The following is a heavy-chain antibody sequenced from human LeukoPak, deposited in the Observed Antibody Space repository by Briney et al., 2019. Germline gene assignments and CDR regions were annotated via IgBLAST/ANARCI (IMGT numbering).Heavy chain of an antibody. J-gene: IGHJ6*03. D-gene: IGHD3-10*01. CDR1: GFIFRTYS. Sequence: GGSLRLSCSASGFIFRTYSMHWVRQAPGKGMEYVSAISSNGRSTYYADSVQGRFTISRDDSKSTLYLQMDSLRPEDMAVYYCERRFGEYVNYMDVWGKGTTVTVSS. CDR2: ISSNGRST. V-gene: IGHV3-64*02. CDR3: ERRFGEYVNYMDV.